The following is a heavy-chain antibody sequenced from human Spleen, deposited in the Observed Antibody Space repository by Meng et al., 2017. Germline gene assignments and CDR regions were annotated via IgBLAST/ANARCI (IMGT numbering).Heavy chain of an antibody. J-gene: IGHJ4*02. CDR2: IYYSGST. CDR1: GGSISSSSYY. CDR3: ASGPWYRNDWAFEN. D-gene: IGHD1-26*01. V-gene: IGHV4-39*07. Sequence: GSLRLSCTVSGGSISSSSYYWGWIRQPPGKGLEWIGSIYYSGSTYYNPSLKSRVTISVDTSKNQFSLKLSSVTAADTAVYYCASGPWYRNDWAFENWGQGTLVTVSS.